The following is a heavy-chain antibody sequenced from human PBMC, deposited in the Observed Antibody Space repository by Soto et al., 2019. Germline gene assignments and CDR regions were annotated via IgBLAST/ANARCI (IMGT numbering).Heavy chain of an antibody. Sequence: GGSLRLSCAASGFTFSSYSMNWVRQAPGKGLEWVSYISSSSTINYADAVKGRLTISRDNAKNSLYLQMNNLRAEDTAVYYCARADVVAATNRGYFDYWGQGTLVTVSS. J-gene: IGHJ4*02. V-gene: IGHV3-48*01. CDR3: ARADVVAATNRGYFDY. D-gene: IGHD2-15*01. CDR2: ISSSSTI. CDR1: GFTFSSYS.